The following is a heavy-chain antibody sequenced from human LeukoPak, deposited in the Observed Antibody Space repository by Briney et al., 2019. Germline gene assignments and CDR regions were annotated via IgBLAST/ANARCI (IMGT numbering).Heavy chain of an antibody. Sequence: KTSETLSLTCTVSGGSISSYYWSWIRQPPGKGLEWIGTIYYSGSTYYNPPLKSRVTISVDTSRNQFSLKLRSVTAADTAVYYCARHLSYYDFQQRSDPWGQGTLVTVSS. CDR1: GGSISSYY. CDR3: ARHLSYYDFQQRSDP. V-gene: IGHV4-59*04. D-gene: IGHD3-3*01. J-gene: IGHJ5*02. CDR2: IYYSGST.